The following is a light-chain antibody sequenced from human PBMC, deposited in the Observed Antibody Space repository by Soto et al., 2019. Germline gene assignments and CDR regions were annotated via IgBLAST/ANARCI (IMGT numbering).Light chain of an antibody. CDR2: EVS. CDR1: SSDVGGYNY. Sequence: QSALTQPASVSGSPGQSITISCTGTSSDVGGYNYVSWYQQHPGKAPKVVISEVSNRPSWISNRFSGSKSGNTASLTISGLQAEDEADYYCSSYTSSSTLVFGGGTKLTVL. V-gene: IGLV2-14*01. CDR3: SSYTSSSTLV. J-gene: IGLJ2*01.